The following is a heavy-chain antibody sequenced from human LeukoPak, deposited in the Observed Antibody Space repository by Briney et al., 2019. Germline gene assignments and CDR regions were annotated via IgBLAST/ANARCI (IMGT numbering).Heavy chain of an antibody. V-gene: IGHV1-2*02. CDR2: INPNSGGT. J-gene: IGHJ4*02. CDR3: ATGYSSGWANFDY. D-gene: IGHD6-19*01. CDR1: GYTFTGYY. Sequence: ASVKVSYKASGYTFTGYYMHWVRQAPGQGLEWMGWINPNSGGTNYAQKFQGRVTMTRDTSISTAYMELSRLRSDDTAVYYCATGYSSGWANFDYWGQGTLVTVSS.